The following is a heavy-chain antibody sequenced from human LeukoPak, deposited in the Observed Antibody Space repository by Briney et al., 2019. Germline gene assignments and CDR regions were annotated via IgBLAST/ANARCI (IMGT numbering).Heavy chain of an antibody. Sequence: PGRSLRLSCAASGSTFSSYGMHWVRQAPGKGLEWVAVISYDGSNKYYADSVKGRFTISRDNSKNTLYLQMNSLRAEDTAVYYCAKEGWFDAFDIWGQGTMVTVSS. D-gene: IGHD6-19*01. V-gene: IGHV3-30*18. CDR1: GSTFSSYG. CDR3: AKEGWFDAFDI. J-gene: IGHJ3*02. CDR2: ISYDGSNK.